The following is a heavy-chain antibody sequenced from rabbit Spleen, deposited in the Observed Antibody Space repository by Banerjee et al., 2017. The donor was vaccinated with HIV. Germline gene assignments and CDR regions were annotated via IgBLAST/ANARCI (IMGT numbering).Heavy chain of an antibody. CDR3: ARSTYGYDDYGDLYYAAMDL. CDR1: GFDFSTYS. J-gene: IGHJ6*01. CDR2: IVPIFGVT. V-gene: IGHV1S47*01. Sequence: QEQLVESGRGLVKPEGSLTLTCKASGFDFSTYSMSWVRQAPGKGLEWIGYIVPIFGVTYYANWVNGRFTISSHNAQNTLYLQLNSLTAADTATYFCARSTYGYDDYGDLYYAAMDLWGQGTLVTVS. D-gene: IGHD2-1*01.